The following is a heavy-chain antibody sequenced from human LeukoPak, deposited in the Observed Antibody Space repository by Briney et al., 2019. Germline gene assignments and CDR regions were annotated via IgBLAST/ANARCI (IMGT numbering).Heavy chain of an antibody. CDR2: ISYDGSNK. Sequence: GGSLRLSCAASGFTFSSYAMHWVRQAPGKGLEWVAVISYDGSNKYYADSVKGRFTISRDNSKNTLYLQMNSLRAEDTAVYYCARGGGSTWFDPWGQGTLVTVSS. V-gene: IGHV3-30-3*01. CDR1: GFTFSSYA. D-gene: IGHD3-16*01. CDR3: ARGGGSTWFDP. J-gene: IGHJ5*02.